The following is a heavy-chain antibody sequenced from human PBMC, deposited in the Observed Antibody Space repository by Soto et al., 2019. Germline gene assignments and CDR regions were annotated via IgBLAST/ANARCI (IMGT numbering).Heavy chain of an antibody. CDR2: ISWNSASI. Sequence: EVQLVESGGGLVQPGRSLRLSCAASGFTFDDNAMHWVRQGPGKGLEWVSGISWNSASIGYRDSVKGRFIISRDNAKNSLFLQMNSLIPEDTAFYYGAKGRGSQYCYYMDVWGQGTTVSVSS. CDR1: GFTFDDNA. V-gene: IGHV3-9*01. D-gene: IGHD1-26*01. J-gene: IGHJ6*02. CDR3: AKGRGSQYCYYMDV.